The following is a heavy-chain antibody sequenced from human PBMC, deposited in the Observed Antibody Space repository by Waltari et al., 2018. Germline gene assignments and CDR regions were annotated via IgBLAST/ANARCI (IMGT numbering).Heavy chain of an antibody. V-gene: IGHV1-8*01. CDR1: GYTFTSYD. J-gene: IGHJ4*02. Sequence: QVQLVQSGAEVKKPGASVKVSCKASGYTFTSYDINWVRQATGQGLEWMGWMNPNRGNTGYAKKFQGRVTMTRNTSISTAYMELSSLRSEDTAVYYCARAMTSDDFWSGYYTRGDYWGQGTLVTVSS. CDR2: MNPNRGNT. CDR3: ARAMTSDDFWSGYYTRGDY. D-gene: IGHD3-3*01.